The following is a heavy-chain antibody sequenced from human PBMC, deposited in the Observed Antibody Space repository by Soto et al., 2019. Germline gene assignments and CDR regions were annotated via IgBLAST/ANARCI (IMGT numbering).Heavy chain of an antibody. CDR1: GFTFSSYS. CDR3: VRGTYGGSYYFDY. Sequence: EVQLVESGGGLVQPAGSLRLSCAASGFTFSSYSMNWVRQAPGKGLEWISYISSSSTIYYADSVKGRFTISRDNAKNSLYLQMNSLRDVDTAVYYCVRGTYGGSYYFDYWGQGTLVTVSS. J-gene: IGHJ4*02. CDR2: ISSSSTI. V-gene: IGHV3-48*02. D-gene: IGHD4-17*01.